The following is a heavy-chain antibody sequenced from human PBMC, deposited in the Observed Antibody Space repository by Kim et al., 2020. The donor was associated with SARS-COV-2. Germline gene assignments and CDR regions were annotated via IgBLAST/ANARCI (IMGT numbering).Heavy chain of an antibody. CDR1: GFTFTNYG. Sequence: GGSLRLSCAASGFTFTNYGIHWVRQAPGKGLEWVAVISYDGSNKYYADSVKGRFTISRDNSKNTLFLQMNSLRAKDTALYYCAKDSYVSGTYYIHSFYDSMDDWGQGTPVTVSS. J-gene: IGHJ6*02. CDR2: ISYDGSNK. D-gene: IGHD3-10*01. CDR3: AKDSYVSGTYYIHSFYDSMDD. V-gene: IGHV3-30*18.